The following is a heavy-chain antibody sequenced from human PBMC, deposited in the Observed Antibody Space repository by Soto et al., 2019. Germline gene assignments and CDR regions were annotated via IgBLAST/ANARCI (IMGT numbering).Heavy chain of an antibody. CDR1: GFTFSSYG. V-gene: IGHV3-30*18. Sequence: QVQLVESGGGVVQPGRSLRLSCAASGFTFSSYGLHWVRQAPGKGLEWVAVISSDGSNKYYADSVKGRFTISRDNSKKTLYLQMNILRAEDTAVSYCAKSLLGIAAAVRYYYYYGMVVWGQGTTVTVSS. CDR3: AKSLLGIAAAVRYYYYYGMVV. J-gene: IGHJ6*02. D-gene: IGHD6-25*01. CDR2: ISSDGSNK.